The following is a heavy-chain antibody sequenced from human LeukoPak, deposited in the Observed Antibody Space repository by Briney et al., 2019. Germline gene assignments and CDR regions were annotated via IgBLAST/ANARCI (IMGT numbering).Heavy chain of an antibody. D-gene: IGHD3-10*01. Sequence: GGSLRLSCAASGFTFSSYAMSWVRQAPGKGREWGSAISGSGGSTYYADSVKGRFTISRDNSKNPLYLQMNSLRAEDTAVYYCAKSPTYYYGSGSYWPVYFDYWGQGTLVTVSS. V-gene: IGHV3-23*01. CDR2: ISGSGGST. CDR1: GFTFSSYA. J-gene: IGHJ4*02. CDR3: AKSPTYYYGSGSYWPVYFDY.